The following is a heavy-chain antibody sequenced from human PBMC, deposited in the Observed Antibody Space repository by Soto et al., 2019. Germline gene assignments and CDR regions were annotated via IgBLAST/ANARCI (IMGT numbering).Heavy chain of an antibody. D-gene: IGHD3-22*01. J-gene: IGHJ4*01. CDR2: IYYSGST. CDR3: ARLYYDSNAYYYFDH. V-gene: IGHV4-59*08. CDR1: GGSISSYY. Sequence: PSETLSLTCTVSGGSISSYYWSWIRQPPGNGLEWIGHIYYSGSTNYYPSLKSRVTISVDTSRNQFSLKLSSVSAADTAVYYCARLYYDSNAYYYFDHWGRGTLVTVS.